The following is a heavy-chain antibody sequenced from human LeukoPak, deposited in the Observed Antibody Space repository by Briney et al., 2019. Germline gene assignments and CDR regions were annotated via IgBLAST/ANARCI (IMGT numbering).Heavy chain of an antibody. Sequence: SVKVSCKASGGTFSSYAISWVRQAPGQGLEWMGGIIPIFATANYAQKFQGRVTITTDESTSTAYMELSSLRSEDTAVYYCAGETGRYYDSSGPPVHWFDPWGQGTLVTVSS. J-gene: IGHJ5*02. V-gene: IGHV1-69*05. CDR2: IIPIFATA. CDR3: AGETGRYYDSSGPPVHWFDP. D-gene: IGHD3-22*01. CDR1: GGTFSSYA.